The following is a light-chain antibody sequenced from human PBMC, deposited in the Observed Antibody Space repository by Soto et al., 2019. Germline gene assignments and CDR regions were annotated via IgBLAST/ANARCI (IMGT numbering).Light chain of an antibody. Sequence: EVVLTQSPVTLSLSPGGRGTLSCRASQSFRGLLAWYQQKPGQAPRLLIYDAYNRATGIPPRFSGSGSGTDFTLTISSLEPEDSAVYYCQQRHMWPITFGQGTRLEIK. CDR1: QSFRGL. CDR2: DAY. V-gene: IGKV3-11*01. J-gene: IGKJ5*01. CDR3: QQRHMWPIT.